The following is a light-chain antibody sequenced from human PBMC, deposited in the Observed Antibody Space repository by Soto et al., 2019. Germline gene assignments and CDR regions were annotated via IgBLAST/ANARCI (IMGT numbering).Light chain of an antibody. Sequence: EIVMTQSPATLSVSPGESATLSCRASQSVSSNLAWYQQKPGQAPRLLIYGASTRATGIAARFSGSGSGTEFTLTISSLQSEDFAVYYCQQYSGWFTFGQGTKLAIK. CDR3: QQYSGWFT. J-gene: IGKJ2*01. V-gene: IGKV3-15*01. CDR2: GAS. CDR1: QSVSSN.